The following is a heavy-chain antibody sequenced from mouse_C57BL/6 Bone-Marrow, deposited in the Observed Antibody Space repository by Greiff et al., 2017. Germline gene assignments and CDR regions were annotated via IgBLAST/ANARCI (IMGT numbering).Heavy chain of an antibody. D-gene: IGHD2-4*01. CDR3: ARHERYYDYEGYFDY. J-gene: IGHJ2*01. CDR2: FYPGSGSI. CDR1: GYIFTEYT. Sequence: VQLQQSGAELVKPGASVKLSCTASGYIFTEYTIHWVKQRSGQGLEWLGWFYPGSGSIKYNERFKDKATLTAAKSSNTVYMELSRLTSEDSAVYFCARHERYYDYEGYFDYWGQATTLTVSS. V-gene: IGHV1-62-2*01.